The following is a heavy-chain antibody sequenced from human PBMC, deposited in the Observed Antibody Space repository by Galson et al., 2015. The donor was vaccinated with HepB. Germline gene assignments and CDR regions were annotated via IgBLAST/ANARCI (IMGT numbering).Heavy chain of an antibody. D-gene: IGHD1-14*01. Sequence: SVKVSCKASGGTFSHTAISWVRQAPGQGLEWLGGIIPIVDKPYIAQKFRGRLTITAVASTHTVYMELDSLRSEDTAVYFCARDRSTSEPYDAFDVWGQGTMLTVSS. CDR1: GGTFSHTA. J-gene: IGHJ3*01. V-gene: IGHV1-69*13. CDR2: IIPIVDKP. CDR3: ARDRSTSEPYDAFDV.